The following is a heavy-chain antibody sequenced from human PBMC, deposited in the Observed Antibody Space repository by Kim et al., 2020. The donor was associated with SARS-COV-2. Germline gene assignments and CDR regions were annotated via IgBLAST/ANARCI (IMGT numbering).Heavy chain of an antibody. V-gene: IGHV1-24*01. D-gene: IGHD3-22*01. J-gene: IGHJ3*02. CDR3: ATGDSTMIVVSDAFDI. Sequence: KFQGRVTMTEDTSTDTAYMELSSLRSEDTAVYYCATGDSTMIVVSDAFDIWGQGTMVTVSS.